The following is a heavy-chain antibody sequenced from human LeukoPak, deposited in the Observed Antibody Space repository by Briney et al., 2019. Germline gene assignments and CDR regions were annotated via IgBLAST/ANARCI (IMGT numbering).Heavy chain of an antibody. CDR1: GFTVNNNY. D-gene: IGHD6-19*01. J-gene: IGHJ4*02. CDR3: ARGASLYSSDWYYPY. V-gene: IGHV3-66*02. CDR2: IYSGGST. Sequence: GGSLRLSCAVSGFTVNNNYMSWVRQAPGKGLEWVSVIYSGGSTYYAVSVKGRFTISRDNSKSTLYLQMNSLKAEDTAVYYCARGASLYSSDWYYPYWGQGTLVTVSS.